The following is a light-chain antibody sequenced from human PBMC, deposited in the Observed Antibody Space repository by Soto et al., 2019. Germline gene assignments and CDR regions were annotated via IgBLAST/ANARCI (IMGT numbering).Light chain of an antibody. CDR3: QHYNNWPFA. CDR1: QTVYTN. J-gene: IGKJ2*01. Sequence: DIVMTQSPATLSVSPGERATLSCRASQTVYTNLAWYQQKPGQAPRLLIYGASARAAGIPDRFSGSGSGTEFTLTISSLQSEDFAVYYCQHYNNWPFAFGQGTKLETK. V-gene: IGKV3-15*01. CDR2: GAS.